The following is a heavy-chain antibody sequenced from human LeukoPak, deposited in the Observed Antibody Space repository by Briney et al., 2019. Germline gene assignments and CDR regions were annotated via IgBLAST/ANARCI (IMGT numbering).Heavy chain of an antibody. J-gene: IGHJ3*02. CDR2: INPNSGGT. CDR1: GYTFTSYY. CDR3: ARWHITGTNDAFDI. D-gene: IGHD1-20*01. Sequence: GASVKVSCKASGYTFTSYYMHWVRQAPGQGLEWMGWINPNSGGTNHAQKFQGRVTMTRDTSISTAYMELSRLRSDDTAVYYCARWHITGTNDAFDIWGQGTMVTVSS. V-gene: IGHV1-2*02.